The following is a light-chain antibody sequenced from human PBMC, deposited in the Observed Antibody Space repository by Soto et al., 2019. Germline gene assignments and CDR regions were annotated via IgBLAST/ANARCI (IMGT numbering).Light chain of an antibody. J-gene: IGKJ5*01. Sequence: DIQMTQSPSSLSAFVGDRVTITCRASQSISTYLNWYQQKPGEAPKLLIYAASNLEGGVPSRFSGSGSGTDFALTISCLEPEDLATYYCQQYYSTPPITFGQGTRLEIK. V-gene: IGKV1-39*01. CDR1: QSISTY. CDR2: AAS. CDR3: QQYYSTPPIT.